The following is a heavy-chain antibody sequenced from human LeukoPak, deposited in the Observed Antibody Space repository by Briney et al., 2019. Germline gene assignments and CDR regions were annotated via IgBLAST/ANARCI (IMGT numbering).Heavy chain of an antibody. CDR2: IYYSGST. Sequence: PSETLSLTCTVSGGSISSYYWSWIRQPPGKGLEWIGYIYYSGSTNYNPSLKSRVTISVDTSKNQFSLKLSSVTAADTAVYYCARGDYYDSSGYYPNWGQGTLVTVSS. V-gene: IGHV4-59*01. CDR3: ARGDYYDSSGYYPN. CDR1: GGSISSYY. D-gene: IGHD3-22*01. J-gene: IGHJ4*02.